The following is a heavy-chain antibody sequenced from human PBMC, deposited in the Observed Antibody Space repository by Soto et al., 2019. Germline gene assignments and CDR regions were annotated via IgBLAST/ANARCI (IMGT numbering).Heavy chain of an antibody. V-gene: IGHV1-8*01. CDR1: GYTFTTYD. J-gene: IGHJ4*02. CDR2: MSPNSGNT. D-gene: IGHD1-26*01. Sequence: QVQLVQSGAEVKEPGASVKVSCEVSGYTFTTYDINWVRQAAGQGLEWMGYMSPNSGNTGYAQKFQGRVTMTRNTAISRAYMELSSLRSEDTAVYYCVRGEWELSYWGQGTLVTVSS. CDR3: VRGEWELSY.